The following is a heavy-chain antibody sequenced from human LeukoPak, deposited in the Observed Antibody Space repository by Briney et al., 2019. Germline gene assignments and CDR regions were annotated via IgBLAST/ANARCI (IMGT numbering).Heavy chain of an antibody. CDR3: ARPYYYDSRTDP. V-gene: IGHV4-30-4*01. CDR2: FYYRGST. Sequence: SETLSLTCTVSGGAISIGDYCGSWSRQPPGKGLEWSGYFYYRGSTYYNPSLNSRATISVDTSNNQFSLKLSSLTAADTAVYYCARPYYYDSRTDPWGQGSLVTVSS. CDR1: GGAISIGDYC. J-gene: IGHJ5*02. D-gene: IGHD3-22*01.